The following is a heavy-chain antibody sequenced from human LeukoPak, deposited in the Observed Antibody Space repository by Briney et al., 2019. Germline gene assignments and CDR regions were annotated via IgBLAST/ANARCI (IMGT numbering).Heavy chain of an antibody. D-gene: IGHD6-13*01. CDR2: ISSSSSTI. CDR1: GFTFSSYS. J-gene: IGHJ4*02. CDR3: VRDDPQQLDLFDS. Sequence: PGGSLGLSCAASGFTFSSYSMNWVRQAPGKGLEWVSYISSSSSTIYYADSVKGRFTISRDNAKNSLYLQMNSLRAEDTAVYYCVRDDPQQLDLFDSWGLGTLVTVSS. V-gene: IGHV3-48*04.